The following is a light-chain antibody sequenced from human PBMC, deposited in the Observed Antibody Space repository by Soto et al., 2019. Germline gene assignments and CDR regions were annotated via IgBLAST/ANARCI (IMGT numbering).Light chain of an antibody. J-gene: IGKJ3*01. CDR2: VAS. V-gene: IGKV3-11*01. CDR3: QQRSNGPRVT. CDR1: QSVSSY. Sequence: EIVLTQSPATLSLSPGERATLSCRASQSVSSYLAWYQQKPGQAPRLLIYVASNRTTGIPARCSGSGSGTDFTLPISSREPEDVAVNYCQQRSNGPRVTGGPGTKGDIK.